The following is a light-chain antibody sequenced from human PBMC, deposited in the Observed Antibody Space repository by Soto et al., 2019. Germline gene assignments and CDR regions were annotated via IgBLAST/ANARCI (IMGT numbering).Light chain of an antibody. CDR2: GAS. CDR1: QSVSTN. Sequence: EIVLTQSPGTLSLSPGERATLSFRASQSVSTNLAWYQQKPGQAPRLLIYGASSRATGIPDRFSGSGSGTDFTLTISRLEPEDFAVYYCQQYGSSPITFGQGTRLEI. J-gene: IGKJ5*01. CDR3: QQYGSSPIT. V-gene: IGKV3-20*01.